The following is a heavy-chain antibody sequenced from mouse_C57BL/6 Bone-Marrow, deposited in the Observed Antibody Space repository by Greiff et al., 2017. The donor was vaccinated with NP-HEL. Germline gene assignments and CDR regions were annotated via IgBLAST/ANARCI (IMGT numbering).Heavy chain of an antibody. D-gene: IGHD1-1*01. J-gene: IGHJ1*03. Sequence: QVQLQQPGAELVRPGSSVKLSCKASGYTFTSYWMHWVKQRPIQGLEWIGNIDPSDSETHYNQKFKDKATLTVDKSSSTAYMQLSSLTSADSAVYDCARPTVVAKGYFDVWGTGTTVTVSS. V-gene: IGHV1-52*01. CDR2: IDPSDSET. CDR1: GYTFTSYW. CDR3: ARPTVVAKGYFDV.